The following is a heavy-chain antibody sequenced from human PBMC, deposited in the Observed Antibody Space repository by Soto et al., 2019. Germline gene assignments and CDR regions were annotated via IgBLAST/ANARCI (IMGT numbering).Heavy chain of an antibody. J-gene: IGHJ6*02. Sequence: EVQLVESGGGLIQPGGSLRLSCAASGLTVSSNYMSWVRQAPGKGLEWVSVIYSGGSTYYADSVKVRFTISRDNSKNTVHLQMNSLRAEDTAVYYCAREWELPNYYGMDVWGQGTTVTVSS. CDR1: GLTVSSNY. V-gene: IGHV3-53*01. CDR2: IYSGGST. CDR3: AREWELPNYYGMDV. D-gene: IGHD1-26*01.